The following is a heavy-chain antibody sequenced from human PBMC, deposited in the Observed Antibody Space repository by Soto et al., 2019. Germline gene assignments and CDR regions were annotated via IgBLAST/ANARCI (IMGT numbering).Heavy chain of an antibody. D-gene: IGHD5-18*01. CDR1: GYSFTSYW. J-gene: IGHJ4*02. CDR2: IYPGDSDT. Sequence: GESLKISCKGSGYSFTSYWIGWVRQMPGKGLEWMGIIYPGDSDTRYSPSFQGQVTISADKSISTAYLQWSSLKASDTAMYYCARSLSGYSYGFAFDYWGQGTLVTVSS. CDR3: ARSLSGYSYGFAFDY. V-gene: IGHV5-51*01.